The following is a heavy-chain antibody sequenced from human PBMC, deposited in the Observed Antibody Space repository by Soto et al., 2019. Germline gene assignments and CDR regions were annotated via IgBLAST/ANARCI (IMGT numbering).Heavy chain of an antibody. V-gene: IGHV3-23*01. D-gene: IGHD6-19*01. CDR1: GFTFSGYA. J-gene: IGHJ4*02. CDR2: ISGSGGST. CDR3: AKGVGRSSGWYDY. Sequence: PGGSLRLSCAASGFTFSGYAMSWVRQSPGKGLEWVSAISGSGGSTYYADSVKGRFTISRDNSKNTLYLQMNSLRAEDTAVYYCAKGVGRSSGWYDYWGQGTLVTVSS.